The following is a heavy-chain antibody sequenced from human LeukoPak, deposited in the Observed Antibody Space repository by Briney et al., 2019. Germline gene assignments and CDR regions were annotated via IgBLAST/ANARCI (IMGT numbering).Heavy chain of an antibody. CDR3: ARDGMVRGRWGFSLKPTQYYFDY. CDR1: GFTVSSNY. V-gene: IGHV3-66*01. J-gene: IGHJ4*02. D-gene: IGHD3-10*01. CDR2: IYSGGST. Sequence: GGSLRLSCAASGFTVSSNYMSWVRQAPGKGLEWVSVIYSGGSTYYADSVKGRFTISRDNSKNTLYLQMNSLRAEDTAVYYCARDGMVRGRWGFSLKPTQYYFDYWGQGTLVTVSS.